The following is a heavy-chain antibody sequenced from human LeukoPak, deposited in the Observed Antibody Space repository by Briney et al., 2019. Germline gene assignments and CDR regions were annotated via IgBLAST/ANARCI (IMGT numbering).Heavy chain of an antibody. CDR1: GFTFSSYW. Sequence: GGSLRLSCAASGFTFSSYWMHWVRQVPGKGLVWVSRINSDATSTSYADSVMGRFTISRDNAKNSLYLQMNSLRAEDTAVYYCARDPFSWNGVLWGQGTLVTVSS. CDR2: INSDATST. CDR3: ARDPFSWNGVL. D-gene: IGHD1-1*01. V-gene: IGHV3-74*01. J-gene: IGHJ4*02.